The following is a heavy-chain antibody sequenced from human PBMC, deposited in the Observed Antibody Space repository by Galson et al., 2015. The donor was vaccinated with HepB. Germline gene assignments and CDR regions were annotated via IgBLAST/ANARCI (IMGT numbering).Heavy chain of an antibody. D-gene: IGHD3-22*01. Sequence: SVKVSCKASGYTFTNYAMHWVRQAPGQRLEWMGWINAGNANTKYSQKFQDRVTITRDTSASTAYMELSSLRPEDTAVYYCARSAYDSSGYFKKAFDIWGQGTMVTVSS. CDR2: INAGNANT. CDR1: GYTFTNYA. J-gene: IGHJ3*02. V-gene: IGHV1-3*01. CDR3: ARSAYDSSGYFKKAFDI.